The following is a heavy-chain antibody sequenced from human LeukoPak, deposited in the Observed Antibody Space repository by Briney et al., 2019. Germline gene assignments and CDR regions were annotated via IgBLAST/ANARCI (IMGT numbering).Heavy chain of an antibody. V-gene: IGHV4-59*08. J-gene: IGHJ4*02. D-gene: IGHD3-3*01. CDR3: ARLDYYLDY. CDR1: GGSISSYY. Sequence: SETLSLTCTVSGGSISSYYWSWIRQRPGKGLEWIGYIYYSGSTYYNPSLKGRVTISADTSKNQFSLRLTSVTAADTAVYYCARLDYYLDYWGQGTLVTVSS. CDR2: IYYSGST.